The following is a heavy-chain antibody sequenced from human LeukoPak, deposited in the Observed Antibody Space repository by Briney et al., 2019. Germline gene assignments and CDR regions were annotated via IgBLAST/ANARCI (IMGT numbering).Heavy chain of an antibody. CDR3: ARDLHNSYGQEGYAFDI. J-gene: IGHJ3*02. CDR1: GFTFSSYA. V-gene: IGHV3-30-3*01. CDR2: ISYDGSNK. D-gene: IGHD5-18*01. Sequence: PGGSLRLSCAASGFTFSSYAMHWVRQAPGKGLEWVAVISYDGSNKYYADSVKGRFTISRDNSKNTLYLQMNSLRAEDTAVYYYARDLHNSYGQEGYAFDIWGQGTMVTVSS.